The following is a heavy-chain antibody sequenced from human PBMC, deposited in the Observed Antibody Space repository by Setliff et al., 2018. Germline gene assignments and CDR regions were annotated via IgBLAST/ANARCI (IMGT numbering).Heavy chain of an antibody. J-gene: IGHJ3*02. Sequence: GGSLRLSCAASEFTFSSYAMSWVRQAPGKGLEWVSVIYSGSSSTDYADHYADSVKGRFTISRDNSKNTLYLQMNSLRADDTAVYYCARVASIMILVDIFFPNDAFDIWGQGTMVTVSS. D-gene: IGHD3-22*01. V-gene: IGHV3-23*03. CDR2: IYSGSSST. CDR3: ARVASIMILVDIFFPNDAFDI. CDR1: EFTFSSYA.